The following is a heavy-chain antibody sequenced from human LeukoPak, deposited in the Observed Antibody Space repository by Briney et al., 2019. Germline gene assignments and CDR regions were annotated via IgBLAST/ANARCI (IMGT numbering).Heavy chain of an antibody. D-gene: IGHD2-2*03. CDR3: ARAGYCSSTSCSYFDY. J-gene: IGHJ4*02. Sequence: SETLSLTCTVSGGSISSYYWSWIRQPPGKGLEWIGYIYYSGSTNYNPSLKSRVTISVDTSKNQFSLKLSSVTAADTAVYYCARAGYCSSTSCSYFDYWGQGTLVNVSS. V-gene: IGHV4-59*01. CDR2: IYYSGST. CDR1: GGSISSYY.